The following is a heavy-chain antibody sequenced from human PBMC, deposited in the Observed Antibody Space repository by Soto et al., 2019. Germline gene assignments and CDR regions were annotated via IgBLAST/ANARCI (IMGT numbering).Heavy chain of an antibody. CDR2: ISSNGGST. Sequence: PGGSLRLSCSASGFTFSSYAMHWVRQAPGKGLEYVSAISSNGGSTYYADSVKGRFTISRDNSKNTLYLQMSSLRAEDTAVYYCVKDLPNEYSSGWRGYFDYWGQGTLVTVSS. J-gene: IGHJ4*02. D-gene: IGHD6-19*01. CDR1: GFTFSSYA. CDR3: VKDLPNEYSSGWRGYFDY. V-gene: IGHV3-64D*06.